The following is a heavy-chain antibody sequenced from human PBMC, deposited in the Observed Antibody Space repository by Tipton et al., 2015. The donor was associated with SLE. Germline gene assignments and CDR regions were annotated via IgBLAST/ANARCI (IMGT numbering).Heavy chain of an antibody. CDR3: ARDSIAAHY. J-gene: IGHJ4*02. D-gene: IGHD6-6*01. Sequence: LRLSCTVSGGSISSSSYYWGWIRQPPGKGLEWIGSIYYSGSTYYNPSLKSRVTTSVDTSKNQFSLKLSSVTAADTAVYYCARDSIAAHYWGQGTLVTVSS. CDR2: IYYSGST. CDR1: GGSISSSSYY. V-gene: IGHV4-39*07.